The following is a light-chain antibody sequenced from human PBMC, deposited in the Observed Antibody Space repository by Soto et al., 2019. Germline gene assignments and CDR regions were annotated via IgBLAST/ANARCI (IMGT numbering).Light chain of an antibody. J-gene: IGKJ2*01. CDR2: KAS. CDR3: QKYDSIPYT. Sequence: DIQMTQSPSTLSASVRDRVTITCRASQTINSWLAWYQQRPGKAPRLLIYKASNLESGVPSRFSGSGSGTEFTLTISTLQPDDFATYYCQKYDSIPYTFGQGTKLDIK. V-gene: IGKV1-5*03. CDR1: QTINSW.